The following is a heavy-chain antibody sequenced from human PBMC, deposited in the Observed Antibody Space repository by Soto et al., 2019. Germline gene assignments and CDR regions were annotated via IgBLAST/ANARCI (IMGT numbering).Heavy chain of an antibody. CDR1: GGSVSSGSYY. D-gene: IGHD3-10*01. CDR2: IYYSGST. CDR3: ARLYGSGSYYNVGGSS. Sequence: ASETLSLTCTVSGGSVSSGSYYWSWIRQPPGKGLEWIGYIYYSGSTNYNPSLKSRVTISVDTSKNQFSLKLSSVTAADTAVYYCARLYGSGSYYNVGGSSWGQGTLVTVSS. V-gene: IGHV4-61*01. J-gene: IGHJ5*02.